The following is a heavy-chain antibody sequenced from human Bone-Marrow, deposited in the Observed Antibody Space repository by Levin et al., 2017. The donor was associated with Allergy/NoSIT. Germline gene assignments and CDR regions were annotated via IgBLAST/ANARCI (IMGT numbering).Heavy chain of an antibody. CDR3: TTFDYHP. V-gene: IGHV3-15*07. Sequence: AGGSLRLSCAASGFTFSNAWMSWVRQAPGKGLEWVGRVLSKTDGGTIDYAAPVKGRFTISRDDSKNTLYLQMNSLETADTAVYYCTTFDYHPWGQGTLVTVSS. CDR2: VLSKTDGGTI. CDR1: GFTFSNAW. D-gene: IGHD3-9*01. J-gene: IGHJ5*02.